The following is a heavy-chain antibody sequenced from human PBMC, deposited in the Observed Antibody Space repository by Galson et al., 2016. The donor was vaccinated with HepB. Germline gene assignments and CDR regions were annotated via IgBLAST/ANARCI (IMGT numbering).Heavy chain of an antibody. CDR2: ISAYNGNI. J-gene: IGHJ5*02. CDR1: GYIFTNYG. Sequence: SVKVSCKASGYIFTNYGISWVRQAPGQGLEWMGWISAYNGNINYAQKFQGRVTMTTDTSTSTAYMELRSLRPDDTAVYYCARDFFFSRPGDFGPWGQGTLVIVSS. CDR3: ARDFFFSRPGDFGP. V-gene: IGHV1-18*04. D-gene: IGHD2-2*01.